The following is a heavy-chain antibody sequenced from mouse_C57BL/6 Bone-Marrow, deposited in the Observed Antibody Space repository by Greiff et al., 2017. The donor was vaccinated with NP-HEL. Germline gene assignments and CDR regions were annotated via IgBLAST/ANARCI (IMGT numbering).Heavy chain of an antibody. CDR2: IFPGSGST. D-gene: IGHD4-1*01. Sequence: VKVVESGPELVKPGASVKISCKASGYTFTDYYINWVKQRPGQGLEWIGWIFPGSGSTYYNEKFKGKATLTVDKSSSTAYMLLSSLTSEDSAVYFCARRGLGRWYAMDYWGQGTSVTVSS. V-gene: IGHV1-75*01. CDR1: GYTFTDYY. J-gene: IGHJ4*01. CDR3: ARRGLGRWYAMDY.